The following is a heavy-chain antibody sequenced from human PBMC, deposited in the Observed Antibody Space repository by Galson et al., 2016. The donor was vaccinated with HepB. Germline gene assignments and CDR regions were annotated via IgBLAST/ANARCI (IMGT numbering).Heavy chain of an antibody. CDR3: ARGWQSGYSFYCYMDV. CDR2: IYHSGST. J-gene: IGHJ6*03. CDR1: GASISTDAYY. D-gene: IGHD5-12*01. Sequence: TLSLTCTVSGASISTDAYYWSWIRQHPGKVLEWIGYIYHSGSTYYNPSLKSRLNISVDTSKNHFSLKLSPMTAADTAVYYCARGWQSGYSFYCYMDVWGKGTTVTVSS. V-gene: IGHV4-31*03.